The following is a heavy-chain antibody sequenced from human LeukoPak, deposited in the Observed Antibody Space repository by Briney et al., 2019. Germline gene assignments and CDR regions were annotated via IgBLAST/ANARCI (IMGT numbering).Heavy chain of an antibody. CDR3: ARDLHYDILTGYSYFDY. CDR2: ISYDGSNK. CDR1: GFTFSSYA. Sequence: GGSLRLSCAASGFTFSSYAMHWVRQAPGKGLEWVAVISYDGSNKYYADSVKGRFTISRDNSKNTLYLQMNSLRAEDTAVYYCARDLHYDILTGYSYFDYWGQGTLVTVSS. J-gene: IGHJ4*02. D-gene: IGHD3-9*01. V-gene: IGHV3-30-3*01.